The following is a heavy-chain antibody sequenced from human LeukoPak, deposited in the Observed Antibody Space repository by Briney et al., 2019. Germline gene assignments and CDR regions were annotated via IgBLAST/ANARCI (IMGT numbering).Heavy chain of an antibody. CDR2: ISSDGTNK. V-gene: IGHV3-30*04. Sequence: GGSLRLSCAASGFTFSTSAMHWVRQAPGKGLEWVAVISSDGTNKYYADSVKGRFTISRDNYKSTLYLQMNSLRAEDTALYYCARGQKGWLYQGDAFDIWGQGTMVTVSS. D-gene: IGHD2-2*01. CDR3: ARGQKGWLYQGDAFDI. CDR1: GFTFSTSA. J-gene: IGHJ3*02.